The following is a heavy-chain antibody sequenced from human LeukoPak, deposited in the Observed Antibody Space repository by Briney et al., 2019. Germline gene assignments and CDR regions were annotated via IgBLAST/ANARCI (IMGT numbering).Heavy chain of an antibody. CDR1: GYTFTSYD. CDR2: INPNSGDT. D-gene: IGHD6-19*01. J-gene: IGHJ4*02. V-gene: IGHV1-2*02. CDR3: ATDSSGWTFDY. Sequence: ASVKVSCKASGYTFTSYDINWVRQATGQGLEWMGWINPNSGDTNYAQKFQGRVTMTRDTSISIAYMELSRLRSDDTAVYYCATDSSGWTFDYWGQGTLVTVSS.